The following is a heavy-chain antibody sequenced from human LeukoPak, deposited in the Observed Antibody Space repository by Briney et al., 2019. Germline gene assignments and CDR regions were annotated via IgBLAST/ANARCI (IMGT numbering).Heavy chain of an antibody. Sequence: SETLSLTCTVSGGSISSYYWSWIRQPTGKGLEWIGYIYYSGSTNYNPSLKSRVTISVDTSKNQFSLKLSSVTAADTAVYYCARGVYIAAAQYGYWGQGALVTVSS. CDR2: IYYSGST. V-gene: IGHV4-59*01. CDR1: GGSISSYY. D-gene: IGHD6-13*01. J-gene: IGHJ4*02. CDR3: ARGVYIAAAQYGY.